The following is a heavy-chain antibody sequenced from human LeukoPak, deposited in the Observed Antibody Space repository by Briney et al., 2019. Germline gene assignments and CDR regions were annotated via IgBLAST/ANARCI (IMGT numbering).Heavy chain of an antibody. CDR3: AKGVAAAPYYFDY. CDR1: GGSISSYY. CDR2: IYYSGST. Sequence: PSETLSLTCTVSGGSISSYYWSWIRQSPGKGLEWIGYIYYSGSTNYNPSLKSRVTISVDTSKNQFSLKLSSVTAADTAVYYCAKGVAAAPYYFDYWGQGTLVTVSS. D-gene: IGHD6-13*01. J-gene: IGHJ4*02. V-gene: IGHV4-59*08.